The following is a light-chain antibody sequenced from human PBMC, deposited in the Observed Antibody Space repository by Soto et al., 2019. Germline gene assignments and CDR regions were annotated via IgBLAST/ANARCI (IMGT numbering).Light chain of an antibody. CDR2: GNS. Sequence: QAVVTQPPSVSGAPGQRVTISCTGSSSDIGAGYDVHWYQQLPGTAPKLLIYGNSNRPSGVPDRFSGSKTGTSASLAIPGLQAEDEADYYCQSYDSSLSGSVVFGGGTKLTVL. CDR1: SSDIGAGYD. CDR3: QSYDSSLSGSVV. V-gene: IGLV1-40*01. J-gene: IGLJ2*01.